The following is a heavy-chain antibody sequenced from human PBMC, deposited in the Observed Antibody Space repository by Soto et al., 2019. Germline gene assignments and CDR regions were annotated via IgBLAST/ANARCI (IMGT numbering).Heavy chain of an antibody. CDR1: GGTFSSYT. CDR3: ARDIGGYSDYVQEDC. D-gene: IGHD5-12*01. CDR2: IIPILGIA. J-gene: IGHJ4*02. Sequence: QVQLVQSGAEVKKPGSSVKVSCKASGGTFSSYTISWVRQAPGQGLEWMGRIIPILGIANYAQKFQGRVTITADKSTSTAYMELSSLRSEDTAMYYCARDIGGYSDYVQEDCWGQGTLVTVSS. V-gene: IGHV1-69*08.